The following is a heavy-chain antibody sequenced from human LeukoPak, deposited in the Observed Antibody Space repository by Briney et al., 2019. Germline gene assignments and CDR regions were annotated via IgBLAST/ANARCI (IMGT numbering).Heavy chain of an antibody. Sequence: GGSLRLSCSASGFTFSSYAMHWVRQAPGKGLEYVSAISSNGGSTYYADSVKGRFTISRDNARNSLYLQMNSLRAEDTAVYYCARGGGNAGFDYWGQGTLVTLSS. CDR3: ARGGGNAGFDY. V-gene: IGHV3-64*04. J-gene: IGHJ4*02. D-gene: IGHD4-23*01. CDR2: ISSNGGST. CDR1: GFTFSSYA.